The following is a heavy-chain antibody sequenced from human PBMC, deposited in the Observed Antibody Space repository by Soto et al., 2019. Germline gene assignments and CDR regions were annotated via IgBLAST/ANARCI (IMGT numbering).Heavy chain of an antibody. CDR3: AQDHTSDYEGSGAY. CDR2: ISYDGSNK. Sequence: GGSLRLSCASSGFTFSSYGMHWVRQAPGRGLEWVAVISYDGSNKFYTDSVKGRFTISRDNSKNTLYLQLNSLRAEDAAVYYCAQDHTSDYEGSGAYWGQGTLVTVSS. D-gene: IGHD5-12*01. CDR1: GFTFSSYG. J-gene: IGHJ4*02. V-gene: IGHV3-30*18.